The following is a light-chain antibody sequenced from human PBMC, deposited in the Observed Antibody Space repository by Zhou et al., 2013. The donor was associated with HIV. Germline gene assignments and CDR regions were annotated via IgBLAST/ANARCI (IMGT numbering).Light chain of an antibody. CDR2: HAS. V-gene: IGKV1-16*01. CDR1: QGISTS. Sequence: DIQMTQSPSSLSASVGDTVTFTCRASQGISTSVAWLQQKSGKAPRSLVYHASRLQTGVPSRFSGSGSGTDFTLTITSLQPDDFATYFCQQYETYPYTFGQGTKVEI. J-gene: IGKJ2*01. CDR3: QQYETYPYT.